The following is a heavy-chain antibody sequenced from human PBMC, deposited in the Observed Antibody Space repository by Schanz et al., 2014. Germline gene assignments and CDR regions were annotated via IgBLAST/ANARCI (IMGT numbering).Heavy chain of an antibody. V-gene: IGHV3-11*01. CDR1: GFPFSDYF. D-gene: IGHD3-10*01. CDR2: IGNGGVTI. Sequence: QVQLVDSGGGLVKPGGSLRLSCTASGFPFSDYFMAWIRQPPGRGLEWVSYIGNGGVTIYYADSVKGRFTISRDNSKNSLYRQMNSLRAEDTAVYYCARIGGSVVEYWAQGTLVTVSS. CDR3: ARIGGSVVEY. J-gene: IGHJ4*02.